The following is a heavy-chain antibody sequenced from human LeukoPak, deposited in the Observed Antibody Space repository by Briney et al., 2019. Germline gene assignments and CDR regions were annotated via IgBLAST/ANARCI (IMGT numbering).Heavy chain of an antibody. CDR2: IRSKANSYAT. V-gene: IGHV3-73*01. CDR3: TRLSRSYFDY. Sequence: PGGSLRLSCAASGFTFSGSAMHWVRQASGKGLEWVGRIRSKANSYATAYAASVKGRFTISRDDSRNTAYLQMNSLKTEDTAVYYCTRLSRSYFDYWGQGTLVTVSS. J-gene: IGHJ4*02. CDR1: GFTFSGSA.